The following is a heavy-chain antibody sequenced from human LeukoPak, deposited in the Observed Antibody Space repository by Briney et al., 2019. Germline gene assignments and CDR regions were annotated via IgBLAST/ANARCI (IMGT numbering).Heavy chain of an antibody. J-gene: IGHJ5*02. CDR2: ISYDGSNK. CDR1: GFTFSSYA. CDR3: ARIEGSGPCP. D-gene: IGHD7-27*01. V-gene: IGHV3-30*04. Sequence: GGSLRLSCAASGFTFSSYAMHWVRQAPGKGLEWVAVISYDGSNKYYADSVKGRFTISRDNSKNTLYLQMNSLRAEDTAVYYCARIEGSGPCPWGQGTLVTVSS.